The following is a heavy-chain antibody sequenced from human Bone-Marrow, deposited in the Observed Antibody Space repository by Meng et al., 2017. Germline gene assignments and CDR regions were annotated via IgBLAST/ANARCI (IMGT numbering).Heavy chain of an antibody. CDR3: ARQKFSYGFGPPAY. D-gene: IGHD5-18*01. V-gene: IGHV4-34*01. CDR1: GGSFRGYF. CDR2: INHRGST. Sequence: QVELQQWGAGLWKPSGTLSRTCGVDGGSFRGYFWAWMRQPPGKGLEWIGEINHRGSTNYNPPLKSRVTISVDTSKRQVSLNLSSVTAAHTAVYYCARQKFSYGFGPPAYWGQGTLVTVSS. J-gene: IGHJ4*02.